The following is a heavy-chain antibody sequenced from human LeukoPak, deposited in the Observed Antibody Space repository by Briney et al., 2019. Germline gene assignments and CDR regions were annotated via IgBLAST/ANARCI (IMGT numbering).Heavy chain of an antibody. V-gene: IGHV1-69-2*01. J-gene: IGHJ4*02. CDR2: VDPEDGET. Sequence: ATVKISCKASGYTFTDYYIHWVQQAPGKGLEWMGRVDPEDGETIYAEKFQGRVSITADTYTDTAYIDLSILRFEEKAVDYYSINGIVATSGVFDYWGQGTLVTVSS. CDR3: SINGIVATSGVFDY. D-gene: IGHD5-12*01. CDR1: GYTFTDYY.